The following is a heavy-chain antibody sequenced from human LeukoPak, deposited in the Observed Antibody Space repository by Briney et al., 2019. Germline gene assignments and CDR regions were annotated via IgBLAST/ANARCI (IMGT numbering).Heavy chain of an antibody. Sequence: GGSLRLSCVASGFTFSKHPMSWVRQAPGNGLELVSAINERGDITKYADSVMRRFTISRDNSKNTLYLQMNSLRAEDTAVYYCARGDDISPGRVLDYWGRGTLVTVS. J-gene: IGHJ4*02. CDR3: ARGDDISPGRVLDY. CDR2: INERGDIT. V-gene: IGHV3-23*01. D-gene: IGHD3-9*01. CDR1: GFTFSKHP.